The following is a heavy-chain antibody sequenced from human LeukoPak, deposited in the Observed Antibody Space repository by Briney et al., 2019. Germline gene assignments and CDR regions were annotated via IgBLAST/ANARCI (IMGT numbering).Heavy chain of an antibody. Sequence: ASVKVSCKASGYTFTSYGISWVRQAPGQGLEWMGWISAYNGNTNYAQKLQGRVTMTTDTSTSTAYMGLRSLRSDDTAVYYCARVRGGYNPQSFDYWGQGTLVTVSS. D-gene: IGHD5-24*01. CDR2: ISAYNGNT. J-gene: IGHJ4*02. CDR3: ARVRGGYNPQSFDY. V-gene: IGHV1-18*01. CDR1: GYTFTSYG.